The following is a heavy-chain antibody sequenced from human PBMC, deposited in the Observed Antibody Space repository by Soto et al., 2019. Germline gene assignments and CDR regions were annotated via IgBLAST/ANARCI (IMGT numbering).Heavy chain of an antibody. V-gene: IGHV5-51*01. CDR3: AASIFYYGMDV. Sequence: RGESLKISCKGSGYSFTIYWIGWVRQMPGKGLEWMGIIYPGDSDTKYNPSFQGQVTISADKSITTTYLRWTSLKASDTAIYYCAASIFYYGMDVWGQGTTVTVSS. CDR2: IYPGDSDT. J-gene: IGHJ6*02. CDR1: GYSFTIYW.